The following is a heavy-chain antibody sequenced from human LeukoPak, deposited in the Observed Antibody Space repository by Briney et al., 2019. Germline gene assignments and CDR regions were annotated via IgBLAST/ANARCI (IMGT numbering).Heavy chain of an antibody. CDR2: ISYDRSNK. CDR3: ARDLYYYGSGSYYPPGY. D-gene: IGHD3-10*01. V-gene: IGHV3-30*01. J-gene: IGHJ4*02. Sequence: GGSLRLSCAASGFTFSSYAMHWVRQAPGKGLEWVAVISYDRSNKYYADSVKGRFTISRDNSKNTLYLQMNSLRAEDTAVYYCARDLYYYGSGSYYPPGYWGQGTLVTVSS. CDR1: GFTFSSYA.